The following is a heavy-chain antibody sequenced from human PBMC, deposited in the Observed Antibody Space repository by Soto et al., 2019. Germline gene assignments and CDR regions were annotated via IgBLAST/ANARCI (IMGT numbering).Heavy chain of an antibody. V-gene: IGHV4-39*01. Sequence: SDTLSLDCSISGDAIRSSSYWGWIRQPPGKGLEWIGSIYSTGNTYYNPSLNSQVTISVDTSKNQFSLNVISVTAADTAVYYCRRSSRYSTDVWGQGTTVT. CDR1: GDAIRSSSY. CDR3: RRSSRYSTDV. J-gene: IGHJ6*02. CDR2: IYSTGNT. D-gene: IGHD6-13*01.